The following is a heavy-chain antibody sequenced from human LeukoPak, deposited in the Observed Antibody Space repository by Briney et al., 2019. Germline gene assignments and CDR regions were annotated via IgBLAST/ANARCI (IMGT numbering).Heavy chain of an antibody. J-gene: IGHJ5*02. CDR3: AKDPYNTAVANTNGWFDP. D-gene: IGHD6-19*01. CDR2: ISGSGGNT. CDR1: GFTFSSYA. Sequence: PGGSLRLSCAASGFTFSSYAMSWVRRAPGKGLEWVSSISGSGGNTYYAQSVKGRFTISRDNSENTLYLQMDTLRADDTALYFFAKDPYNTAVANTNGWFDPWGQGTLVTVSS. V-gene: IGHV3-23*01.